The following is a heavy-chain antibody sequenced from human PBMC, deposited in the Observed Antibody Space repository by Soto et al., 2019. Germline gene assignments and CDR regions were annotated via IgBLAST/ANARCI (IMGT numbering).Heavy chain of an antibody. CDR2: ISGSDDST. J-gene: IGHJ4*02. CDR1: GFTFSSYP. Sequence: EVQLLESGGGLVQPGESLRLSCAASGFTFSSYPMSWVRQAPGKGLEWVSVISGSDDSTYYADSVKGRFTITRDNSKNTRYLQMNSLRAEDTAVYYCAKMSSSSTFDYWGKGTLVTVSS. CDR3: AKMSSSSTFDY. V-gene: IGHV3-23*01. D-gene: IGHD6-6*01.